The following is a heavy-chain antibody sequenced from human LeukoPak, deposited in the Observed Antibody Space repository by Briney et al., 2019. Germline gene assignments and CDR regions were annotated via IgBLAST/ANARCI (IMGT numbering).Heavy chain of an antibody. CDR3: ARGDHDYGDYVEG. CDR1: GYTFTSYG. V-gene: IGHV1-18*01. D-gene: IGHD4-17*01. J-gene: IGHJ4*02. CDR2: ISAYNGNT. Sequence: ASVKVSCKASGYTFTSYGISWVRQAPGQGLEWMGWISAYNGNTNYAQKFQGRVTMTRNTSISTAYMELSSLRSEDTAVYYCARGDHDYGDYVEGWGQGTLVTVSS.